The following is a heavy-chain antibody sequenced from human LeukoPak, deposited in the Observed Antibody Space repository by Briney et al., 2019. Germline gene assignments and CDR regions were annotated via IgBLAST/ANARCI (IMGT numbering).Heavy chain of an antibody. CDR2: IKQDGSEK. CDR1: GFTFSSYW. J-gene: IGHJ4*02. CDR3: ARATYSSSWYYFDY. Sequence: GGSLRLSCAASGFTFSSYWMSWVRQAPGKGLEWVANIKQDGSEKYYVDSVKGRFTISGDNAKNSLYLQMNSLRAEDTAVYYCARATYSSSWYYFDYWGQGTLDTVSS. D-gene: IGHD6-13*01. V-gene: IGHV3-7*04.